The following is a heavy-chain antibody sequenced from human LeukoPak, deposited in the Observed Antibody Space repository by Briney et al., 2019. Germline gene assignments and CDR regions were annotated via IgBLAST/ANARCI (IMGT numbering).Heavy chain of an antibody. D-gene: IGHD1-26*01. Sequence: VASVKVSCKASGYTFSSYGISWVRQAPGQGLEWMAWISAYNANTKYAQKLQGRVTMTTDTSTSTAYMELRSLRSDDTAVYYCARDESSGSYYFDYWGQGTLVTVSS. J-gene: IGHJ4*02. V-gene: IGHV1-18*01. CDR3: ARDESSGSYYFDY. CDR2: ISAYNANT. CDR1: GYTFSSYG.